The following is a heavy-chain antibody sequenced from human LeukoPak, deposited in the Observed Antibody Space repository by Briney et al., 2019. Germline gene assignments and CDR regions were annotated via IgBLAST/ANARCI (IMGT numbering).Heavy chain of an antibody. Sequence: GGSLRLSCAASGFNFDDYAMNWVRQAPGKGLEWVSLISWDGGSTFYAGSVKGRFTISRDNSKNSLYLQMNRLRAEDTAVYYCAKDPVVPAASDYWGQGTLVTVSS. CDR3: AKDPVVPAASDY. J-gene: IGHJ4*02. CDR1: GFNFDDYA. CDR2: ISWDGGST. D-gene: IGHD2-2*01. V-gene: IGHV3-43D*03.